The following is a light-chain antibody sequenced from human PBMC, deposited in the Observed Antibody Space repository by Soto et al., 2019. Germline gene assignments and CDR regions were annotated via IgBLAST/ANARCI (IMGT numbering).Light chain of an antibody. J-gene: IGLJ1*01. Sequence: QSALTRPASVSGSPGQSITISCTGTSSVVGSYNLVSWYQQHPGKAPKLMIYEGSKRPSGVSNRFSGSKSGNTASLTISGLQAEDEADYYCCSYAGSSTHVFGTVTKVTVL. V-gene: IGLV2-23*01. CDR2: EGS. CDR3: CSYAGSSTHV. CDR1: SSVVGSYNL.